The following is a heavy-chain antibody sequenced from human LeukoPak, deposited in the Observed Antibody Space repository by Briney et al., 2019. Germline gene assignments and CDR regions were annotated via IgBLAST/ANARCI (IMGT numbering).Heavy chain of an antibody. V-gene: IGHV4-34*12. CDR1: GGSFSGYY. D-gene: IGHD6-19*01. CDR3: ARDVAVAGFYYFDY. CDR2: IFYSGST. J-gene: IGHJ4*02. Sequence: SETLSLTCAVYGGSFSGYYWSWIRQPPGKGLEWIGSIFYSGSTYYNPSLKSRVSISVDTSKNQFSLKLSSVTAADTAVYYCARDVAVAGFYYFDYWGQGTLVTVSS.